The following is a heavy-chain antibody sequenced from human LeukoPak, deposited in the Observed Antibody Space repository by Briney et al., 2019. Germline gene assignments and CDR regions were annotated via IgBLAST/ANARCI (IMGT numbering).Heavy chain of an antibody. Sequence: GASVKVSCKASGRTFSSYAIIWVRQAPGQGLEWMGRLIPIFGVANYAQKSQGSVTITADNSTSTAYMELSSLRSEDTAVYYCARRVGSSADYYYGMDVWGQGTTVTVSS. V-gene: IGHV1-69*04. CDR1: GRTFSSYA. CDR2: LIPIFGVA. D-gene: IGHD6-6*01. J-gene: IGHJ6*02. CDR3: ARRVGSSADYYYGMDV.